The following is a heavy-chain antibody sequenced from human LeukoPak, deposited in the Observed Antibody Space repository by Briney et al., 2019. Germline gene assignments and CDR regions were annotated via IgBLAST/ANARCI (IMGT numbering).Heavy chain of an antibody. D-gene: IGHD2-2*01. CDR2: ISWNSGSI. CDR3: AKGRDKYQLLSKNWFDP. V-gene: IGHV3-9*01. CDR1: GFTFDDYA. Sequence: GGSLRLSCAASGFTFDDYAMHWVRQAPGKGLEGVSGISWNSGSIGYADSVKGRFTISRDNAKNSLYLQMNSLRAEDTALYYCAKGRDKYQLLSKNWFDPWGQGTLVTVSS. J-gene: IGHJ5*02.